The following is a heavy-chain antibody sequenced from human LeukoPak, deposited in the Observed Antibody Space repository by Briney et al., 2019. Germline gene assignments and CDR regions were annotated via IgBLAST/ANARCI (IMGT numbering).Heavy chain of an antibody. Sequence: GESLQISCQGSGYSFTSYWISWVRQMPGKGLEWMGRIDPSDSYTNYSPSFQGHVTISADKSISTAYLQWSSLKASDTAMYYCARLLAGRYYYYGMDVWGQGTTVTVSS. CDR3: ARLLAGRYYYYGMDV. CDR2: IDPSDSYT. J-gene: IGHJ6*02. CDR1: GYSFTSYW. V-gene: IGHV5-10-1*01. D-gene: IGHD6-19*01.